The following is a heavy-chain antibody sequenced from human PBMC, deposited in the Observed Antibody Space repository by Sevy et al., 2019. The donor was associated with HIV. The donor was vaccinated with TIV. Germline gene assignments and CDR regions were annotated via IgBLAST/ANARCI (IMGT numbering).Heavy chain of an antibody. D-gene: IGHD3-10*01. CDR1: GFTFSSYA. V-gene: IGHV3-30*18. J-gene: IGHJ1*01. Sequence: GGSLRLSCAASGFTFSSYAIHWVRQAPGKGLEWVAVISYDGNNKYYADSVQGRFTVSRDNSKNPMYVQMNSLRAGDTAVYYCAKDHNLWSEGGFLHHWGQGTLVTVSS. CDR2: ISYDGNNK. CDR3: AKDHNLWSEGGFLHH.